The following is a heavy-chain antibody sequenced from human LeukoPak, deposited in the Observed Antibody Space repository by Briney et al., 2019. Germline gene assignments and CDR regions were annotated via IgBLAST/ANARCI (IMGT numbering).Heavy chain of an antibody. V-gene: IGHV3-74*01. Sequence: GGSLRLSCAASGFTFSSYWIHWVRQAPGKGLVWVSRIKSDGSSTSYADSVEGRFTISRDNAKNTLYLQMNSLRAEDTAVYYCASFSEYVWGQGTTVTVSS. CDR3: ASFSEYV. J-gene: IGHJ6*02. CDR1: GFTFSSYW. D-gene: IGHD1-14*01. CDR2: IKSDGSST.